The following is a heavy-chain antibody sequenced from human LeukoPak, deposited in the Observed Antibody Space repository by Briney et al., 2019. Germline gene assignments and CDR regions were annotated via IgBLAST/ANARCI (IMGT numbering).Heavy chain of an antibody. V-gene: IGHV3-30*04. Sequence: ARSLRLSCAASGFTFSSYAMHWVRQAPGKGLEWVAVISYDGSNKYYADSVKGRFTISRDNSKNTLYLQMNSLRAEDTAVYYCARGSDFDYWGQGTLVTVSS. CDR1: GFTFSSYA. J-gene: IGHJ4*02. CDR3: ARGSDFDY. CDR2: ISYDGSNK.